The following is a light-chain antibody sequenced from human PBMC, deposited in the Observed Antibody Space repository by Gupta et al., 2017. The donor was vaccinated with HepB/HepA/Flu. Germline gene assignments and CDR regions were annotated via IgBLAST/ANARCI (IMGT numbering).Light chain of an antibody. J-gene: IGLJ1*01. V-gene: IGLV3-1*01. CDR2: QDS. CDR3: QAWDSSTGV. CDR1: KLGDKY. Sequence: SYELTQPPSASVSPAETAHLPCSGDKLGDKYACWYQQKPGQSPVLVIYQDSKRPSGIPERFSGSNSGNTATLTISGTQAMDEADYYCQAWDSSTGVFGTGTKVTVL.